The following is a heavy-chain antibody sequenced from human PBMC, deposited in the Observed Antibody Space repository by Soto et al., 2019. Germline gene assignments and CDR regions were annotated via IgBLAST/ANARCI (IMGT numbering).Heavy chain of an antibody. CDR2: IYYSGST. J-gene: IGHJ4*02. Sequence: SETLSLTCTVSGGSISSGDYYWSWIRQPPGKGLEWIGYIYYSGSTHYNPSLKSRVTIPVDTSKNQFSLKLSSVTAADTAVYYCARVGGFGATRIDYWGQGTLVTVSS. CDR1: GGSISSGDYY. D-gene: IGHD3-10*01. CDR3: ARVGGFGATRIDY. V-gene: IGHV4-30-4*01.